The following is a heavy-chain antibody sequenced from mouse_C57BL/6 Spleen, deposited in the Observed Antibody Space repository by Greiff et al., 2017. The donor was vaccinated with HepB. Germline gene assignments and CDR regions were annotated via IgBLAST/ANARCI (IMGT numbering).Heavy chain of an antibody. V-gene: IGHV6-3*01. CDR2: IRLKSDNYAT. D-gene: IGHD1-1*01. CDR3: TGITTVVATNFDY. J-gene: IGHJ2*01. CDR1: GFTFSNYW. Sequence: EVHLVESGGGLVQPGGSMKLSCVASGFTFSNYWMNWVRQSPEKGLEWVAQIRLKSDNYATHYAESVKGRFTISRDDSKSSVYLQMNNLRAEDTGIYYCTGITTVVATNFDYWGQGTTLTVSS.